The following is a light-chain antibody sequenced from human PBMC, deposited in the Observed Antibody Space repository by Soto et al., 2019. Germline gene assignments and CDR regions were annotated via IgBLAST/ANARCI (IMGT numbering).Light chain of an antibody. Sequence: DRISIICRASQGISRYLAWYQQKPGKAPKLLIYAASSLQSGVPSRLSGSGSGTDFTLTISSLPHEDFATYYCQQYNSYVFGPGTQV. J-gene: IGKJ3*01. CDR3: QQYNSYV. V-gene: IGKV1-16*01. CDR2: AAS. CDR1: QGISRY.